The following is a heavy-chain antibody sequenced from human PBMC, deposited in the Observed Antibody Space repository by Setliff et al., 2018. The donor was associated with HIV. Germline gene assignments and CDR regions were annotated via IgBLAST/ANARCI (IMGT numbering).Heavy chain of an antibody. V-gene: IGHV3-23*01. J-gene: IGHJ4*02. D-gene: IGHD3-22*01. Sequence: SLRLSCEASGFTFSSSAMSWVRQAPGKGLEWVATISRTGGSSSYSDSVKGRFSISRDNSRNTLHLQENNLRADDTALYFCAKESSDSSGRYGRGVFLFWGQGSQVTVSS. CDR3: AKESSDSSGRYGRGVFLF. CDR1: GFTFSSSA. CDR2: ISRTGGSS.